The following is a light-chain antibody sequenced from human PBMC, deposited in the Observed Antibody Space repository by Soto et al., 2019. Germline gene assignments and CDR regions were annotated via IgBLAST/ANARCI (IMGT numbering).Light chain of an antibody. CDR1: FSNIGSNF. CDR2: DNS. J-gene: IGLJ2*01. CDR3: CSSASRTTPVV. Sequence: QSVLTQPPSASGTPGQRVTISCSGSFSNIGSNFVFWYQQLPGTSPKLLIQDNSQRPSGVPDRFSGSKSGSSASLAISGLRSEDEADYYCCSSASRTTPVVFGGGTKLTVL. V-gene: IGLV1-47*02.